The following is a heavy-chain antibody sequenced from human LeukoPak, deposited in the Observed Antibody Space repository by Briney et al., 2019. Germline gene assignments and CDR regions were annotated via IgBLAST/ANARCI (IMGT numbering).Heavy chain of an antibody. V-gene: IGHV3-66*01. CDR3: ARDLLLWFGELSGDSDY. Sequence: GGSLRLSCVVSGFTVSGNYMTWVRQAPGKGLEWVSVIYSGGGTYYADSVKGRFTISRDNSKNTLHLQMNSLRAEDTAVYYCARDLLLWFGELSGDSDYWGQGTLVTVSS. CDR2: IYSGGGT. CDR1: GFTVSGNY. D-gene: IGHD3-10*01. J-gene: IGHJ4*02.